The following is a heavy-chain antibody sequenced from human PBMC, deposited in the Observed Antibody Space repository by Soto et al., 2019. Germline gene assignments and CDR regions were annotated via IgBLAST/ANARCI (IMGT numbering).Heavy chain of an antibody. Sequence: PGGSLRLSCAASGFKYTDFALHWVRQAPGKGLEWLAIISYDGSDKYYADSVKGRFVISRDNPKNTLYLEMNSLRPEDTAVYFCARRAWDSYYAIDVWGQGTTVTVSS. CDR1: GFKYTDFA. CDR3: ARRAWDSYYAIDV. CDR2: ISYDGSDK. J-gene: IGHJ6*02. D-gene: IGHD3-22*01. V-gene: IGHV3-30*09.